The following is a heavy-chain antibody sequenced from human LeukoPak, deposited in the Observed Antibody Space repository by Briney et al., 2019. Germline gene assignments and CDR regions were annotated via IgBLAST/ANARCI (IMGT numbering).Heavy chain of an antibody. CDR3: ARVYKAPPRSGSYLGFDY. J-gene: IGHJ4*02. Sequence: PSETLSPTCTVSGGSINSYYWSWIRQSPGKGLEFIGHIYYSGSTNYNPSLKSRVTISVDTSKNQFSLKLRSVTAADTAVYYCARVYKAPPRSGSYLGFDYWGQGTLVTVSS. V-gene: IGHV4-59*01. D-gene: IGHD3-10*01. CDR1: GGSINSYY. CDR2: IYYSGST.